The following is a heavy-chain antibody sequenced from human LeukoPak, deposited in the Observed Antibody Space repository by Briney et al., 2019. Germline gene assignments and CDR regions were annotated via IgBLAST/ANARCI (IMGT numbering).Heavy chain of an antibody. Sequence: GGSQRLSCAASGFTFSSYSMNWVRQAPGKGLEWVSSISSSSSYIYYADSVKGRFTISRDNAKNSLYLQMNSLRAEDTAVYYCASPYSSRWYELCYWGQGTLVTVSS. J-gene: IGHJ4*02. V-gene: IGHV3-21*01. CDR2: ISSSSSYI. CDR1: GFTFSSYS. D-gene: IGHD6-13*01. CDR3: ASPYSSRWYELCY.